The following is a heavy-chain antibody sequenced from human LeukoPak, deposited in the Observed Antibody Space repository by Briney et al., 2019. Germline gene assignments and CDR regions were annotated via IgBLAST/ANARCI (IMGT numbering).Heavy chain of an antibody. CDR2: IKQDGSEK. J-gene: IGHJ4*02. D-gene: IGHD3-10*01. Sequence: SGGSLRLSCAASGFTFSSYWMSWVRQAPGKGLEWVANIKQDGSEKYYVDSVKGRFTISRDNAKNSLYLQMNSLRAEDTAVYYCARGGSGSGYLYYFEPWGQETLVSVSS. V-gene: IGHV3-7*03. CDR3: ARGGSGSGYLYYFEP. CDR1: GFTFSSYW.